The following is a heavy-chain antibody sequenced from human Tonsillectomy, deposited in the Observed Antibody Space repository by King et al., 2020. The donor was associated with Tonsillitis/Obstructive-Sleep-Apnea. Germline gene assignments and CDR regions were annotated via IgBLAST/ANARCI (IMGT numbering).Heavy chain of an antibody. J-gene: IGHJ3*02. CDR2: IISDGNNK. CDR1: GFTFSTNI. CDR3: ARDLRTGTTNDAFDI. V-gene: IGHV3-30*01. Sequence: VQLVESGGGVVQPGGSLRLSCAASGFTFSTNIMHWVRQAPGKGLEWVAVIISDGNNKYYADSVKGRFTISRENSKNTLYLQMNSLRAEDTAVYYCARDLRTGTTNDAFDIWGQGTMVAVSS. D-gene: IGHD1-1*01.